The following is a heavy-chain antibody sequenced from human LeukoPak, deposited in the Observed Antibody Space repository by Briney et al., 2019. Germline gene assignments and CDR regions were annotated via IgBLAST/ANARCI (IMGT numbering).Heavy chain of an antibody. J-gene: IGHJ4*02. Sequence: SETLSLTCTVSGGSISSYYWSWIRQPPGKGLEWIGYIYYSGSTNYDPSLKSRVTISVDTSKNQFSLKLSSVTAADTAVYYCARDSHLFIRWELLSDTSPIDYWGQGTLVTVSS. V-gene: IGHV4-59*01. D-gene: IGHD1-26*01. CDR2: IYYSGST. CDR1: GGSISSYY. CDR3: ARDSHLFIRWELLSDTSPIDY.